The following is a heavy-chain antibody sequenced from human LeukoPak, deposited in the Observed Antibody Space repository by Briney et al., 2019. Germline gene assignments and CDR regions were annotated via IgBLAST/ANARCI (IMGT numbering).Heavy chain of an antibody. Sequence: SETLSLTCTVSGGSISSHYWSWIRQLPGKGLEWIGFIYYIGSTNYNPSLKSRVTISVDTSKNQFSLKLSSVTAADTAVYYCARVSRNSSSWPYYYYYYMDVWGKGTTVTISS. D-gene: IGHD6-13*01. V-gene: IGHV4-59*08. CDR2: IYYIGST. CDR3: ARVSRNSSSWPYYYYYYMDV. CDR1: GGSISSHY. J-gene: IGHJ6*03.